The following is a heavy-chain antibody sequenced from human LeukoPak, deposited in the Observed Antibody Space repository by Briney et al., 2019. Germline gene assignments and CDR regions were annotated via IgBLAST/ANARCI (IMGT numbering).Heavy chain of an antibody. V-gene: IGHV3-64*01. Sequence: PGGSLRLSCAASGFTFSSYAMHWVRQAPGKGLEYVSAISSNGGSTYYANSVKGRFTISRDNAKNSLYLQMNSLRAEDTAVYYCAREALYYYDSSGYYPLGYYGMDVWGQGTTVTVSS. CDR2: ISSNGGST. CDR1: GFTFSSYA. D-gene: IGHD3-22*01. J-gene: IGHJ6*02. CDR3: AREALYYYDSSGYYPLGYYGMDV.